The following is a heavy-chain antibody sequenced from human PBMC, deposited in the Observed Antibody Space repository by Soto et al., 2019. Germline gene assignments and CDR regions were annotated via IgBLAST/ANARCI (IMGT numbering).Heavy chain of an antibody. V-gene: IGHV4-39*01. D-gene: IGHD5-18*01. CDR3: ARRYSYGYASARKNPYVMDV. CDR2: IYYSGST. Sequence: SETLSLTCTVSGGSISSSSYYWGWIRQPPGKGLEWIGSIYYSGSTYYNPSLKSRVTISVDTSKNQFSLKLSSVTAADTAVYYCARRYSYGYASARKNPYVMDVWGQGTTVIVSS. J-gene: IGHJ6*02. CDR1: GGSISSSSYY.